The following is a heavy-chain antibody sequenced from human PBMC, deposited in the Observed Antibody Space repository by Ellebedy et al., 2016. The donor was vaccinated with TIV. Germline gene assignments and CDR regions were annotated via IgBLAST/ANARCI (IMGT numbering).Heavy chain of an antibody. V-gene: IGHV4-34*01. CDR2: INHSGST. CDR1: GGSFSGYY. J-gene: IGHJ4*02. Sequence: SETLSLTCAVYGGSFSGYYWSWIRQPPGKGLEWIGEINHSGSTNYNPSLKSRVTVSVDTSKNQFSLKLSSVTAADTAVYYCARRRRETFMTTTSFDYWGQGTLVTVSS. CDR3: ARRRRETFMTTTSFDY. D-gene: IGHD3-16*01.